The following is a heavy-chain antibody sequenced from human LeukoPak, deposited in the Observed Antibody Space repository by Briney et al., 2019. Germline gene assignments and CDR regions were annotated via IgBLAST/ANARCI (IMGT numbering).Heavy chain of an antibody. Sequence: ASVKVSCKASGYTFTKYGISWVRQAPGQGLEWMGWISANNGNTNYAQKVQGRVTMTTDTSTRSAYMELRSLRSDDTAVYYCARDLGYSGTYLGYWGQGTLVTVSS. CDR3: ARDLGYSGTYLGY. CDR1: GYTFTKYG. D-gene: IGHD1-26*01. CDR2: ISANNGNT. J-gene: IGHJ4*02. V-gene: IGHV1-18*01.